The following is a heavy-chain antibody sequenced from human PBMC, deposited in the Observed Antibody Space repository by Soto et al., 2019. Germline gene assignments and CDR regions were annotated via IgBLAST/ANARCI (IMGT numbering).Heavy chain of an antibody. CDR1: GYTFTSIA. D-gene: IGHD6-13*01. J-gene: IGHJ1*01. Sequence: QVPLVQSGAEVKKPGASVKVSCKASGYTFTSIAMHWVRQAPGQGLEWMGWINPGNGNTEYSQKFQGRVTMTRDTSASTAYMELRSLRSEDTALYYCARDSGSSWYVVDFQHWGQGTLVTVSS. CDR3: ARDSGSSWYVVDFQH. CDR2: INPGNGNT. V-gene: IGHV1-3*01.